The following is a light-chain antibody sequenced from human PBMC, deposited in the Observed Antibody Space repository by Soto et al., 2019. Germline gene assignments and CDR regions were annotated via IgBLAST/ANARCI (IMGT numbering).Light chain of an antibody. CDR1: QSISSY. V-gene: IGKV1-39*01. CDR2: AAS. CDR3: QQSYSTPLT. J-gene: IGKJ4*01. Sequence: DIPMTQSPSSLDASVGDRVTITCRASQSISSYLNWYQQKPGKAPKLLIYAASSLQSGVPSRFSGSGSGTDFTLTISRLQPEDFATYYCQQSYSTPLTFGGGTQVEIK.